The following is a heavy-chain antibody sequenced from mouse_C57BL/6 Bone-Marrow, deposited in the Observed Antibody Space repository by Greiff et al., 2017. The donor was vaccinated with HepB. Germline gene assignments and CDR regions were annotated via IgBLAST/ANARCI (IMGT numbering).Heavy chain of an antibody. D-gene: IGHD1-1*01. V-gene: IGHV1-53*01. J-gene: IGHJ4*01. CDR2: INPSNGGT. CDR1: GYTFTSYW. CDR3: ARSKIPIYYGSSYDAMDY. Sequence: QVQLQQPGTELVKPGASVKLSCKASGYTFTSYWMHWVKQRPGQGLEWIGNINPSNGGTNYNEKFKSKATLTVDKASSTAYMQLSSLTSEDSAVYYCARSKIPIYYGSSYDAMDYWGQGTSVTVSS.